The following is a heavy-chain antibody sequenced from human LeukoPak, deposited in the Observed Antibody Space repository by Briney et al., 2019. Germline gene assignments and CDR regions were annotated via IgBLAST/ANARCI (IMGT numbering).Heavy chain of an antibody. Sequence: SETVSLTCTVSVGSINNSIYYWSWIRQPPGKGLEWSGSIYYSGSTYYNPSLKSRVTISVDTSKNQFSLKLSSVTAADTAVYYCARAIGAPGDYYYYMDVWGKGTTVTVSS. CDR1: VGSINNSIYY. J-gene: IGHJ6*03. CDR2: IYYSGST. V-gene: IGHV4-39*07. CDR3: ARAIGAPGDYYYYMDV. D-gene: IGHD1-26*01.